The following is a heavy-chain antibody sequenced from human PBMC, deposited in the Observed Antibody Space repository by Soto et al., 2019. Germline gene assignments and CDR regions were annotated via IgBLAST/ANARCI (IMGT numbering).Heavy chain of an antibody. CDR3: VRIRRGDGYTFGY. V-gene: IGHV3-74*01. CDR2: INIDGSTT. CDR1: GFSLSNYW. Sequence: EVQLVESGGVSVQPGGSLRLSCAASGFSLSNYWMHWVRQARGKGLVWVSRINIDGSTTTYADSVKGRFTISRDNAKNTLYLQMNSLRDEDTAVYYCVRIRRGDGYTFGYWGQGTLVTVSS. D-gene: IGHD5-12*01. J-gene: IGHJ4*02.